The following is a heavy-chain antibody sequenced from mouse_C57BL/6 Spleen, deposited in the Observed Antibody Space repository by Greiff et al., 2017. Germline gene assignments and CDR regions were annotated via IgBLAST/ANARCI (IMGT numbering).Heavy chain of an antibody. D-gene: IGHD1-1*01. J-gene: IGHJ1*03. V-gene: IGHV1-80*01. Sequence: QVQLQQSGAELVKPGASVKISCKASGYAFSSYWMNWVKQRPGKGLEWIGQIYPGDGDTNYNGKFKGKDTLTADKSSSTAYMQLSSLTSEDSAVYFCAGYYYGSSRYWYFDVWGTGTTVTVSS. CDR3: AGYYYGSSRYWYFDV. CDR1: GYAFSSYW. CDR2: IYPGDGDT.